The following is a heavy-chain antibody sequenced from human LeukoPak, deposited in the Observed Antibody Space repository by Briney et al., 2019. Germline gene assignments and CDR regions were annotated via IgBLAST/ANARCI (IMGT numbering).Heavy chain of an antibody. Sequence: SETLSLTCAVYGRSFSGYYWSWIRQPPGKGLEWIGEINHSGSTNYNPSLKSRVTISVDTSKNQFSLKLSSVTAADTAVYYCARGRDDYVWGSYRQRNWYFDLWGRGTVVTVSS. V-gene: IGHV4-34*01. CDR1: GRSFSGYY. J-gene: IGHJ2*01. D-gene: IGHD3-16*02. CDR3: ARGRDDYVWGSYRQRNWYFDL. CDR2: INHSGST.